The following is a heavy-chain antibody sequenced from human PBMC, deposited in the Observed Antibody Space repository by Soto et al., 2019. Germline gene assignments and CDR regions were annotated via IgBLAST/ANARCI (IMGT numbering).Heavy chain of an antibody. CDR3: AMANVDIVGLDYYCYGMDV. Sequence: SVKVSCKASGGTFSSYAISWVRQAPGQGLEWMGGIIPIFGTANYAQKFQGRVTITADESTSTAYMELSSLRSEDTAVYYCAMANVDIVGLDYYCYGMDVWGQGTTVTVAS. V-gene: IGHV1-69*13. CDR2: IIPIFGTA. D-gene: IGHD5-12*01. J-gene: IGHJ6*02. CDR1: GGTFSSYA.